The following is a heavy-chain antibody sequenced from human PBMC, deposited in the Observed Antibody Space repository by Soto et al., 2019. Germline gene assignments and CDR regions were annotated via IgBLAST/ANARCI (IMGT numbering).Heavy chain of an antibody. CDR1: GFTFSSYW. D-gene: IGHD3-3*01. CDR2: INSDGSST. V-gene: IGHV3-74*01. Sequence: EVQLVESGGGLVQPGGSLRLSCAASGFTFSSYWMHWVRQAPGKGLVWVSRINSDGSSTSYADSVKGRFTISRDNAKNTLYLQMNSLRAEDTAVYYCARDIYDFWSGYYTDDAFDIWGQGTMVTVSS. J-gene: IGHJ3*02. CDR3: ARDIYDFWSGYYTDDAFDI.